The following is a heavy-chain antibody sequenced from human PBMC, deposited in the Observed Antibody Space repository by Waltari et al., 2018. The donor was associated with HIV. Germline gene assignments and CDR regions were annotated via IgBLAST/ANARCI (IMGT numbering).Heavy chain of an antibody. Sequence: QVQLVQSGAEVKMPGSSVKVSCKASGGTFSSDTINWVRQAPGQGLEWMGRIIPMLGIASYAQKFQGRVTITADKSTSTAYMELSSLRSEDTAVYYCARDLVYDSSGYSDYYYGMDVWGQGTTVSVSS. CDR1: GGTFSSDT. J-gene: IGHJ6*02. V-gene: IGHV1-69*08. CDR2: IIPMLGIA. D-gene: IGHD3-22*01. CDR3: ARDLVYDSSGYSDYYYGMDV.